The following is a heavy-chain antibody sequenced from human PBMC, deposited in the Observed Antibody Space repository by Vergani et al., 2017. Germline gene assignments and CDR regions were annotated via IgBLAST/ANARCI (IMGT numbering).Heavy chain of an antibody. CDR2: ISGSGGST. CDR1: GFTFSSFA. V-gene: IGHV3-23*01. D-gene: IGHD2-2*01. CDR3: AISYPLPLVPAAAFNPFAY. Sequence: EVQLLESGGGLVQPGGSLRLSCAASGFTFSSFAMSWVRQAPGKGLEWVSAISGSGGSTYYADSLKGRFTIARDNSKNTLCLQMNSLRSEDTAGYYCAISYPLPLVPAAAFNPFAYWGQGTLVTVSS. J-gene: IGHJ4*02.